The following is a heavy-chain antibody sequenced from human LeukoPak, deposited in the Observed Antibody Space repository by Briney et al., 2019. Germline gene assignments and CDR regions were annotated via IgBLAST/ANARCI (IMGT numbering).Heavy chain of an antibody. D-gene: IGHD4-11*01. Sequence: SETLSLTCTVSGGSLSSSDYSCDWIRQSLEKGLEWIGNFYFSGGTYYSPSLKSRVTISADTSKNQFSLKLSSVTAADTAIYYCARRGRNYAFDLWGQGTLVTVSS. CDR1: GGSLSSSDYS. CDR2: FYFSGGT. V-gene: IGHV4-39*01. J-gene: IGHJ4*02. CDR3: ARRGRNYAFDL.